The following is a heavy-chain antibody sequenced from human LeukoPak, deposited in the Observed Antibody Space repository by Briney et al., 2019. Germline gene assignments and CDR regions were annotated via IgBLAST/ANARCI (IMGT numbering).Heavy chain of an antibody. CDR2: IYPGDSDT. J-gene: IGHJ3*02. V-gene: IGHV5-51*01. Sequence: GESLKISCKGSGYSFTNYWIGWVRQMPGKGLEWMGIIYPGDSDTKYSPSFEGQVTISVDTSISTAHLQWSRLKASDAAMYFCARTTTFGYGSRDVFDIWGQGTMVTVSS. D-gene: IGHD6-13*01. CDR3: ARTTTFGYGSRDVFDI. CDR1: GYSFTNYW.